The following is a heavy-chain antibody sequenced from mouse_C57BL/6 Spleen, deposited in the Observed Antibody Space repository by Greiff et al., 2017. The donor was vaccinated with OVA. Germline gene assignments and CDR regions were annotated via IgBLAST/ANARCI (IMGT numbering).Heavy chain of an antibody. J-gene: IGHJ4*01. CDR3: ARVSGLLRAPYYAMDY. D-gene: IGHD1-1*01. CDR2: INYDGSST. CDR1: GFTFSDYY. Sequence: EVKLMESEGGLVQPGSSMKLSCTASGFTFSDYYMAWVRQVPEKGLEWVANINYDGSSTYYLDSLKSRFIISRDNAKNILYLQMSSLKSEDTATYYCARVSGLLRAPYYAMDYWGQGTSVTVSS. V-gene: IGHV5-16*01.